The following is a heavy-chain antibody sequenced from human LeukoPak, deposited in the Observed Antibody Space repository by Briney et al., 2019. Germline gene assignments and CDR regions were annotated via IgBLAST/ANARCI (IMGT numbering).Heavy chain of an antibody. CDR2: FDPEDGET. D-gene: IGHD3-3*01. CDR3: ASSRVVIRAFDI. V-gene: IGHV1-24*01. J-gene: IGHJ3*02. Sequence: ASVSVSCKLSGYTLTELSMHRLRQAPRKGREWMGGFDPEDGETIYAQKFQGRDTMTEDTSTDTAYMELSSLRSEDTAVYYCASSRVVIRAFDIWGQGTMVTVSS. CDR1: GYTLTELS.